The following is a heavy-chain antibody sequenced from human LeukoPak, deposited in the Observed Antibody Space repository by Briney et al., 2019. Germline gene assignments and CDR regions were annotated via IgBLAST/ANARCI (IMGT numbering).Heavy chain of an antibody. V-gene: IGHV3-23*01. CDR2: ISGSGGST. CDR3: AKCTTGNTHYPIDY. J-gene: IGHJ4*02. CDR1: GFTFSNYA. Sequence: PGGSLILSCAASGFTFSNYAMSWVRQAPGKGLEWVSAISGSGGSTYYADSVKGRFTISRDNSKNTLYLQMNSLRVEDTAAYYCAKCTTGNTHYPIDYWGQGTLVTVSS. D-gene: IGHD4-17*01.